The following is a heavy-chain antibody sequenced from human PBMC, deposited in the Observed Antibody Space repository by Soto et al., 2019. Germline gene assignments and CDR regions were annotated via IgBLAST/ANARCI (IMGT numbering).Heavy chain of an antibody. J-gene: IGHJ4*02. Sequence: SLRLSCGASGFTFSDYGMHWVRQTPGKGGEWVALIWHDGNEKYYADSAKGRFTVSRDNSKNTLYLQMNSLTVEDTAIYYCARDSQPYTFDWGQGALVTVSS. CDR1: GFTFSDYG. CDR2: IWHDGNEK. V-gene: IGHV3-33*01. CDR3: ARDSQPYTFD. D-gene: IGHD3-16*01.